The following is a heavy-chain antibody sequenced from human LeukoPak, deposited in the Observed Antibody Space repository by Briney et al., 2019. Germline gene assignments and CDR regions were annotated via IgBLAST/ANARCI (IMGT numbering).Heavy chain of an antibody. D-gene: IGHD3-10*01. V-gene: IGHV1-18*01. CDR1: GYTFSSYG. CDR2: ISSYSGNT. Sequence: ASVKVSCKASGYTFSSYGINWVRQAPGQGLEWMGWISSYSGNTNYAQKLQGRVTMTTDTSTSTAYMELRSLRSDDTAVYYCARVGTMVREHDPWGQGTLVTVSS. CDR3: ARVGTMVREHDP. J-gene: IGHJ5*02.